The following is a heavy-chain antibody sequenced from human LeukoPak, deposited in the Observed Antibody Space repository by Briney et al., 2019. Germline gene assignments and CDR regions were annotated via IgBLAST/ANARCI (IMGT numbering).Heavy chain of an antibody. J-gene: IGHJ1*01. Sequence: PGGSLRLSCAASGFTFSSYAMHWVRQAPGKGLEWVAVISYDGSNKYYADSVKGRFTISRDNSKNTLYLQMNSLRAEDTAVYYCASDGPQYSSSWPIEYFQHWGQGTLVTVSS. CDR2: ISYDGSNK. CDR1: GFTFSSYA. V-gene: IGHV3-30-3*01. CDR3: ASDGPQYSSSWPIEYFQH. D-gene: IGHD6-13*01.